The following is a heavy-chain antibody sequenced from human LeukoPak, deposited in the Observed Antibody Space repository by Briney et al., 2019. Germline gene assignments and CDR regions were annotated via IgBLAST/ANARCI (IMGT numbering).Heavy chain of an antibody. D-gene: IGHD1-26*01. CDR3: AKGPYSGTPGDP. V-gene: IGHV3-23*01. J-gene: IGHJ5*02. Sequence: GGSLRLSCAASGFTFSTYAMSWVRQAPGKGLEWVSTIGDTTYYADSVKGRFTISRDNSKNTLYLQMNSLRAEDTAVYYCAKGPYSGTPGDPWGQGTLVTVSS. CDR2: IGDTT. CDR1: GFTFSTYA.